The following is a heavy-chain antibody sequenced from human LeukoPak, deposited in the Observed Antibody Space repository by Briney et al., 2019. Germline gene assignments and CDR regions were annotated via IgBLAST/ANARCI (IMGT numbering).Heavy chain of an antibody. V-gene: IGHV3-74*01. Sequence: GGSLRLSCAASGFTLSSYWMHWVRQAPGKGLVWGSRINSDGSSTSYADSVKGRFTISRDNAKNTLYLQMNSLRAEDTAVYYCARDLLWFGGHKNDYWVQGTLVTVSS. J-gene: IGHJ4*02. D-gene: IGHD3-10*01. CDR1: GFTLSSYW. CDR2: INSDGSST. CDR3: ARDLLWFGGHKNDY.